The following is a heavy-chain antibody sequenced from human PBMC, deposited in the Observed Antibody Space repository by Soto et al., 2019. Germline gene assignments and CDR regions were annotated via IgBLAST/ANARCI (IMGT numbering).Heavy chain of an antibody. CDR2: ISCCGGST. J-gene: IGHJ4*02. D-gene: IGHD6-19*01. CDR3: AKADGEQWLLPNLDK. V-gene: IGHV3-23*01. Sequence: GGFLRLSCVASGFNFKKFAMSWVRQAPGEGLEWVSGISCCGGSTSYADSVKGRFSIARDDSTNTLSLQMNNLRVEDTAQYYCAKADGEQWLLPNLDKWGQGTLVTVSS. CDR1: GFNFKKFA.